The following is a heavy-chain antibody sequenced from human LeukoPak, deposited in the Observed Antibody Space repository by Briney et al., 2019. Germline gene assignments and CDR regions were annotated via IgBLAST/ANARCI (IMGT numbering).Heavy chain of an antibody. CDR1: GGSINSYY. CDR2: IYYSGGT. CDR3: ARQPNKNFFDY. Sequence: SETLSLTCTVSGGSINSYYWSWIRQPPGKGLEWIGYIYYSGGTNYNPSLKSRVTMSVEASRNQFSLKVTSATAADTAVYYCARQPNKNFFDYWGPGTPVTVSS. J-gene: IGHJ4*01. V-gene: IGHV4-59*08.